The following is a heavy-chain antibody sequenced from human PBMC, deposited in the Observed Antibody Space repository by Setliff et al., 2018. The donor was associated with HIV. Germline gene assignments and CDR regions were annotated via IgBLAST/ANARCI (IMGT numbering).Heavy chain of an antibody. J-gene: IGHJ4*02. V-gene: IGHV1-24*01. Sequence: ASVKVACKVSGYSLTELSIHWVRQAPGKGLEWVGGFGPEDEETFYAETVQGRVTMTEDTLTDTAYMELSSLRSDDTAMYSCTVDHPDDVQVIWGQGTLVTVSS. D-gene: IGHD1-1*01. CDR3: TVDHPDDVQVI. CDR2: FGPEDEET. CDR1: GYSLTELS.